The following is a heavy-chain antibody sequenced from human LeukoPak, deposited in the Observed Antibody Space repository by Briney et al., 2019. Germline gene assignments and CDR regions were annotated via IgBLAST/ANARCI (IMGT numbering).Heavy chain of an antibody. CDR1: GYTFTRYG. V-gene: IGHV1-18*01. D-gene: IGHD6-19*01. J-gene: IGHJ5*02. CDR2: ISGYNEKT. CDR3: ARDPGSFLSGSGWLNWFGP. Sequence: ASVKVSCKASGYTFTRYGINWVRQAPGQGLEWMGWISGYNEKTNYAQKFQGRVTMTTDTSTSTAYMELRRLRSDDTAVYYCARDPGSFLSGSGWLNWFGPWGQGTLVTVSS.